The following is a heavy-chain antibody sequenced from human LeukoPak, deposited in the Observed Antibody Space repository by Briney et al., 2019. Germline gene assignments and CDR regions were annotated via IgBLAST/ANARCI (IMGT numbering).Heavy chain of an antibody. J-gene: IGHJ4*02. V-gene: IGHV3-33*01. CDR3: ARGNFRRDGYNFDY. CDR1: GFSFSGYG. D-gene: IGHD5-24*01. Sequence: GGSLRLSCAASGFSFSGYGMHWVRQAPGKGLEWVAVIWYDGSNKYYADSVKGRFTISRDNSKNTLYLQMNSLRAEDTAVFYCARGNFRRDGYNFDYWGQGTLVTVSS. CDR2: IWYDGSNK.